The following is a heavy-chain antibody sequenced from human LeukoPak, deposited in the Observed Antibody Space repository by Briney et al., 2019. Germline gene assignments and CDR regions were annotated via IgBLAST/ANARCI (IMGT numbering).Heavy chain of an antibody. Sequence: GGSLRLSCAASGFIFGRYWMHWVRQAPGEGLVWVSRVNSDGSHTTYADSVKGRFTISRDNAKSTVYLQMNSLRAEDTAVYYCARVAHDCGDYGPDYWGQGTPVTVSS. CDR3: ARVAHDCGDYGPDY. J-gene: IGHJ4*02. CDR1: GFIFGRYW. CDR2: VNSDGSHT. D-gene: IGHD4-17*01. V-gene: IGHV3-74*01.